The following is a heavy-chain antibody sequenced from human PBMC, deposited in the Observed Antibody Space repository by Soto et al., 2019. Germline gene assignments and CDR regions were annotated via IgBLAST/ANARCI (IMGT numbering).Heavy chain of an antibody. CDR2: IYWDNDK. Sequence: QITLKESGPTLVKPTQTLTLTCTVSGFSLNTYGVGVGWIRQPPGKALEWLALIYWDNDKSYSPSLKSRLTITKDTPKNQVVLTMTNMDPVDAGTYYCARARGSWGAYYYDYWGQGTLLTVSS. J-gene: IGHJ4*02. D-gene: IGHD3-16*01. CDR1: GFSLNTYGVG. CDR3: ARARGSWGAYYYDY. V-gene: IGHV2-5*02.